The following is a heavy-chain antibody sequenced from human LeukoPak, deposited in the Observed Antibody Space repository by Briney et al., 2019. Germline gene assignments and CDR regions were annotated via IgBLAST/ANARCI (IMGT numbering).Heavy chain of an antibody. CDR2: INSYGSST. V-gene: IGHV3-74*01. CDR1: GFTLSSYW. CDR3: ARDPDDYGDSLDY. Sequence: GGSLRLSCAASGFTLSSYWMHWVRKAPGKGLVWVSRINSYGSSTSYADSVKGRFTISRDNAKNTLYLQMNSLRAEDTAVYYCARDPDDYGDSLDYWGQGSLVTVSS. J-gene: IGHJ4*02. D-gene: IGHD4-17*01.